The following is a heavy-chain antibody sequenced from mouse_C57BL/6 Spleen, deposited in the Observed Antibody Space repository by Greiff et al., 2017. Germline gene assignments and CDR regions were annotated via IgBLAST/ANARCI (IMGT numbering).Heavy chain of an antibody. D-gene: IGHD2-1*01. Sequence: DVKLVESGGGLVQPGGSLKLSCAASGFTFSDYGMAWVRQAPRKGPEWVAFISNLAYSIYYADTVTGRFTISRENAKNTLYLEMSSLRSEDTAMYYCARDDYGNSFAYWGQGTLVTVSA. CDR3: ARDDYGNSFAY. V-gene: IGHV5-15*01. J-gene: IGHJ3*01. CDR2: ISNLAYSI. CDR1: GFTFSDYG.